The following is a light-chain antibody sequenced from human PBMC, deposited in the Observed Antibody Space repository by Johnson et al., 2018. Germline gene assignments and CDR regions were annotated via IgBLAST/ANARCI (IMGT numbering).Light chain of an antibody. CDR1: SSNIGNNY. J-gene: IGLJ1*01. CDR3: GTGDSSLTAGNV. CDR2: ENN. Sequence: QSVLTQPPSVSAAPGQKVTISCSGSSSNIGNNYVSWYQQLPGTAPQLLIYENNKRPSGIPDRFSGSKSGTSATLGITGLQNGDEADYYCGTGDSSLTAGNVFGTGTKVTVL. V-gene: IGLV1-51*02.